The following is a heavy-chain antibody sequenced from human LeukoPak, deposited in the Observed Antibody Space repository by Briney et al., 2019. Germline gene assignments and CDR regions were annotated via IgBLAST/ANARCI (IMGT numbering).Heavy chain of an antibody. J-gene: IGHJ4*02. D-gene: IGHD6-13*01. V-gene: IGHV1-3*01. CDR1: GYTFTSYA. CDR3: ARDGSSSWYEIGYYFDY. CDR2: INAGNGNT. Sequence: ASVKVSCKASGYTFTSYAMHWVRQAPGQRLEWMGWINAGNGNTKYSQKFQGRVTITRDTSASTAYMELSSLRSEDTAVYYCARDGSSSWYEIGYYFDYWGQGTLVTVSS.